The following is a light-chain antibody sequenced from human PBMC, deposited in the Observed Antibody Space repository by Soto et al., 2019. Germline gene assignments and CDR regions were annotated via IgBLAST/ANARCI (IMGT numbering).Light chain of an antibody. Sequence: DIQMTQSPSSVSASVGDRVTITCRASQDISNWLAWYQQKPGKAPKLLIYAAFTLQSGVPSRFSGSGSGTDFTLTINTLQPDDFATYFCHRSNSFQLTCGGGPKVEI. V-gene: IGKV1-12*01. CDR3: HRSNSFQLT. J-gene: IGKJ4*01. CDR2: AAF. CDR1: QDISNW.